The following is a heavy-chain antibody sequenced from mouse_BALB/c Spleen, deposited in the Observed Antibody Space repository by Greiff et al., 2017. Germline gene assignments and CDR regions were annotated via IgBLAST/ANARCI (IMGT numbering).Heavy chain of an antibody. D-gene: IGHD2-3*01. CDR1: GFNIKDTY. V-gene: IGHV14-3*02. J-gene: IGHJ1*01. Sequence: EVQLQQSGAELVKPGASVKLSCTASGFNIKDTYMHWVKQRPEQGLEWIGWIDPENGNTIYDPKFQGKASITADTSSNTAYLQLSSLTSEDTAVYYCADGYYDGDWYFDVWGAGTTVTVSS. CDR2: IDPENGNT. CDR3: ADGYYDGDWYFDV.